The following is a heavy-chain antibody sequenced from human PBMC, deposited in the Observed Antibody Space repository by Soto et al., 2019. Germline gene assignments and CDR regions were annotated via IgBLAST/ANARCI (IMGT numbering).Heavy chain of an antibody. CDR2: IIPIFGTA. J-gene: IGHJ4*02. CDR3: ARVRPTDILTGPYDY. V-gene: IGHV1-69*13. CDR1: GGTFISYA. D-gene: IGHD3-9*01. Sequence: ASVKVSCKASGGTFISYAISWVRQAPGQGLEWMGGIIPIFGTANYAQKFQGRVTITADESTSTAYMELSSLRSEDTAVYYCARVRPTDILTGPYDYWGQGTLVTVSS.